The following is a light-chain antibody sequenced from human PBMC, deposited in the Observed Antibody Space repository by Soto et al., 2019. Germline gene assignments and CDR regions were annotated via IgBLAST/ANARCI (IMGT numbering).Light chain of an antibody. V-gene: IGLV1-44*01. CDR3: ATWDDSLDAGV. CDR2: SNG. CDR1: SSNIGSNY. Sequence: QLVLTQPPSVSGTPGQSVTISCSGTSSNIGSNYVNWYQQLPGTAPKLLIHSNGQRPSGVPDRFSGSKSGTSASLAISGLQSHDEADYYCATWDDSLDAGVFCGGTKLTVL. J-gene: IGLJ3*02.